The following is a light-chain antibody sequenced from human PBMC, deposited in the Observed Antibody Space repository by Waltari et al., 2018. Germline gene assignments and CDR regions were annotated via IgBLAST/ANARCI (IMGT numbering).Light chain of an antibody. V-gene: IGKV3-20*01. CDR1: QGVSSRY. CDR2: GAS. J-gene: IGKJ3*01. Sequence: EIVLTQSPGTLSLSPGERATLSCRASQGVSSRYLAWDQQKPGQAPRLLIYGASSRATGIPDMCSGSGSGTDFTLTISRLEPEDFAVYYCQQYGSSPFTFGPGTKVDIK. CDR3: QQYGSSPFT.